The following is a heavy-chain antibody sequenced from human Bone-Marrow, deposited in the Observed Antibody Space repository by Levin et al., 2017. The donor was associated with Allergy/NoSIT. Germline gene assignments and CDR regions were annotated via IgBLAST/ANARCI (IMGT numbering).Heavy chain of an antibody. CDR1: GASISSSEW. D-gene: IGHD1-1*01. Sequence: PSETLSLTCDVSGASISSSEWWHWVRQSPGKGLEWIGEIFHSGATTYNPSLKSRVTISLDKSKNQFSLRLRSVTAADTAIYYCAMDHDLDKYFNYWGQGILVTVSS. CDR3: AMDHDLDKYFNY. V-gene: IGHV4-4*02. J-gene: IGHJ4*02. CDR2: IFHSGAT.